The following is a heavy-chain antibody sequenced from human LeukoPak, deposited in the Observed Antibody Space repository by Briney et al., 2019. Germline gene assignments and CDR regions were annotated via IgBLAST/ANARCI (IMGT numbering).Heavy chain of an antibody. D-gene: IGHD3-16*02. Sequence: GASVKVSCKASGYTFTNYAMNWVRQAPGQGLEWMGWIHPSTGNPTYAQGFTGRFVFSLDTSVSTTFLQISSLKAEDIAVYFCARAFQSLGGLSLPDYWGQGTLVTVSS. J-gene: IGHJ4*02. CDR2: IHPSTGNP. CDR1: GYTFTNYA. V-gene: IGHV7-4-1*02. CDR3: ARAFQSLGGLSLPDY.